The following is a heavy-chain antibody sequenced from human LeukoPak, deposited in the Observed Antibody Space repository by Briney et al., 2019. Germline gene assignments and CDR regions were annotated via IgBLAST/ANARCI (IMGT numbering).Heavy chain of an antibody. J-gene: IGHJ4*02. CDR3: ARGHYYGSGFDY. D-gene: IGHD3-10*01. CDR2: IYYSGST. CDR1: GGSISSYY. Sequence: SETLSLTCTVSGGSISSYYWSWIRQPPGKGLEWIGYIYYSGSTNYNPSLKSRVTISVKTSKNQFSLKLSSVTAADTAVYYCARGHYYGSGFDYWGQGTLVTVSS. V-gene: IGHV4-59*01.